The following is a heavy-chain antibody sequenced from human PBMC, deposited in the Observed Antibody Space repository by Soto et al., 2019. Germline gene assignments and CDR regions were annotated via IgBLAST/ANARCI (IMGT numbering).Heavy chain of an antibody. V-gene: IGHV4-59*01. J-gene: IGHJ4*02. CDR2: IYYSGNT. D-gene: IGHD6-19*01. CDR1: GGSIGTDY. Sequence: NPSETLSLTCTVSGGSIGTDYWSWFRQSPGKGLEWIGYIYYSGNTKYNPSLESRVTISLDKSKNQFSLKLTSLNAADTAVYYCAKSRSSGWSLDYWGRGTLVTVSS. CDR3: AKSRSSGWSLDY.